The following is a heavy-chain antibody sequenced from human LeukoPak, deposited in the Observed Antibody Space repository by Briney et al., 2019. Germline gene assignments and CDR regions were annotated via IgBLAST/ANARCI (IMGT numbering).Heavy chain of an antibody. CDR3: ARGGEKYYYDSSGYYLGY. CDR2: MNPNSGNT. D-gene: IGHD3-22*01. J-gene: IGHJ4*02. Sequence: ASVKVSCKASGYTFTSYDINWVRQATEQGLEWMGWMNPNSGNTGYAQKFQGRVTMTRNTSISTAYMELSSLRSEDTAVYYCARGGEKYYYDSSGYYLGYWGQGTLVTVSS. V-gene: IGHV1-8*01. CDR1: GYTFTSYD.